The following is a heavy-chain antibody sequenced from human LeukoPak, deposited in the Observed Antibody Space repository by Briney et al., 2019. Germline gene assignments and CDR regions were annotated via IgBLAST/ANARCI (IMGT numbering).Heavy chain of an antibody. V-gene: IGHV3-7*02. Sequence: PGGSLRLSCAASVFMFNNYWMNWVRQAPDKGPEWVATIKEDGTEKYYVDSVRGRFSISRDNAKNSLSLQMSSLRAEDTAVYYCAAGGSGSSWGQGTLVIVSS. CDR1: VFMFNNYW. CDR3: AAGGSGSS. J-gene: IGHJ5*02. CDR2: IKEDGTEK. D-gene: IGHD3-10*01.